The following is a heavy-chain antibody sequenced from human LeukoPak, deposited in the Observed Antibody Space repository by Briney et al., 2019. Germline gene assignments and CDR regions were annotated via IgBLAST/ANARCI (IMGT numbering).Heavy chain of an antibody. V-gene: IGHV4-39*07. D-gene: IGHD4-11*01. CDR2: IYYSGST. CDR1: GGSMSSSTYY. J-gene: IGHJ4*02. Sequence: SQTLSLTCTVSGGSMSSSTYYWGWIRQPPGKGLEWIGSIYYSGSTYYNPSLKSRVTISVDTSKNQFSLELSSVTAADTAVYYCARATGRDYFDYWGQGTLVTVSS. CDR3: ARATGRDYFDY.